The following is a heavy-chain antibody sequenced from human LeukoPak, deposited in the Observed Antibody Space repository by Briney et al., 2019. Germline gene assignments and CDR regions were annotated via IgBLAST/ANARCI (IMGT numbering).Heavy chain of an antibody. D-gene: IGHD3-22*01. CDR3: AKGGGYDSSGYYGDHYYYYYGMDV. CDR1: GLTFDDYA. CDR2: ISGDGGST. J-gene: IGHJ6*02. V-gene: IGHV3-43*02. Sequence: TGRSLRLSCAASGLTFDDYALHWVRQAPGKGLEWVSLISGDGGSTYYADSVKGRFTISRDNSKNSLYLQMNSLRTEDTALYYCAKGGGYDSSGYYGDHYYYYYGMDVWGQGTTVTVSS.